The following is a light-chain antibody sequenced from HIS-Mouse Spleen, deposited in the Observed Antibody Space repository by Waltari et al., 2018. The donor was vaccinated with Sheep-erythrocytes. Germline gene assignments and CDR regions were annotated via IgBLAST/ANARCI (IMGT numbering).Light chain of an antibody. V-gene: IGKV2-28*01. Sequence: DIVMTQSPLSLPVTHGEPASISCRSSQSLLHSNGYNYLDWYLQKPGQSPQLLIYLGSNRASGVPDRFSGSGSGTDFTLKISREEAEDVGVYYCMQALQTPRTFGQGTKVEIK. J-gene: IGKJ1*01. CDR1: QSLLHSNGYNY. CDR3: MQALQTPRT. CDR2: LGS.